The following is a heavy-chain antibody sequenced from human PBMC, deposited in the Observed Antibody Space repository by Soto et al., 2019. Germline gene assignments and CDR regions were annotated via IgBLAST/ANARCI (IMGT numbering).Heavy chain of an antibody. D-gene: IGHD2-2*01. CDR1: GFSSSSYD. V-gene: IGHV3-48*01. J-gene: IGHJ6*02. Sequence: GGSLRLSCAASGFSSSSYDMNWVRQAPGKGLEWVSYIGIGSSTKYYADSVKGRFTISRDDSKNTAYLQMNSLKTEDTAVYYCTINHLRYQLPYYYGMDVWGQGTTVTVSS. CDR2: IGIGSSTK. CDR3: TINHLRYQLPYYYGMDV.